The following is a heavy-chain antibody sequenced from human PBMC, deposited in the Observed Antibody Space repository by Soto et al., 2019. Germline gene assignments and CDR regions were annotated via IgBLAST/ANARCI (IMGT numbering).Heavy chain of an antibody. Sequence: SVKVSCKASGGTFSSYAISWVRQAPGQGLEWMGGIIPIFGTANYAQKFQGRVTITADKSTSTAYMELSSLRSEDTAMYYCARGDTIFGVVIITPQDYYYGMDVWGQGTTVTVSS. CDR3: ARGDTIFGVVIITPQDYYYGMDV. CDR2: IIPIFGTA. J-gene: IGHJ6*02. CDR1: GGTFSSYA. V-gene: IGHV1-69*06. D-gene: IGHD3-3*01.